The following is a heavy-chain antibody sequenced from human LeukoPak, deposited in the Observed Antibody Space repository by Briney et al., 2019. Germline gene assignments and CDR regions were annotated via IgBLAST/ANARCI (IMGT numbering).Heavy chain of an antibody. V-gene: IGHV3-7*01. CDR3: ARASSTTLPDDY. Sequence: GESLRLSCAASGFTFSNYWMIWVRQAPGQGLEWVANIKQDGSDKSYVDSVKGRFTISRDNAKNSLYLQMNSLRAEDTAVYYCARASSTTLPDDYWGQGTLVTVSS. CDR1: GFTFSNYW. CDR2: IKQDGSDK. D-gene: IGHD5/OR15-5a*01. J-gene: IGHJ4*02.